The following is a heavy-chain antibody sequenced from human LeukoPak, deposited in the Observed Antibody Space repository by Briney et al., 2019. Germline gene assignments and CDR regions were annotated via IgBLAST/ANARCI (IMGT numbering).Heavy chain of an antibody. CDR1: GFTFSSYA. J-gene: IGHJ1*01. V-gene: IGHV3-23*01. CDR2: ISGSGGST. CDR3: AKDDDYGDHAEYFQH. Sequence: AGSLRLSCAASGFTFSSYAMSWVRQAPGKGLEWVSAISGSGGSTYYADPMKGGFTTSDENTKNTLYMQMNSLTADDTAVYCSAKDDDYGDHAEYFQHWGQGTLVTVSS. D-gene: IGHD4-17*01.